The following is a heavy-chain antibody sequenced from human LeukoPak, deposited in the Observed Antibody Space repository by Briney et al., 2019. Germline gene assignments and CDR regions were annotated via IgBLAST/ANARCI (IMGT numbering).Heavy chain of an antibody. V-gene: IGHV1-69*13. CDR1: GYTFTSYA. CDR2: IIPIFGTA. D-gene: IGHD1-14*01. Sequence: GASVKVSCKASGYTFTSYAMNWVRQAPGQGLEWMGGIIPIFGTANYAQKFQGRVTITADESTSTAYMELSSLRSEDTAVYYCARDKEPVRGSWFDPWGQGTLVTVSS. CDR3: ARDKEPVRGSWFDP. J-gene: IGHJ5*02.